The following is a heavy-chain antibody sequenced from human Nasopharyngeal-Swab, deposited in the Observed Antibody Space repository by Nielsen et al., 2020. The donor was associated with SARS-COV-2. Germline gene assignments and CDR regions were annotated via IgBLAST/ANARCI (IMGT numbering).Heavy chain of an antibody. CDR3: ARDWSDYDFWSAYFMDV. V-gene: IGHV3-21*01. CDR1: GVTFNNYN. D-gene: IGHD3-3*01. Sequence: GGSLRLYCVASGVTFNNYNFNGVRQAPGKGLEWVSSISSSSSYIYYADSVKGRFTISRDNAKNSLYLQMNSLRAEDTAVYYCARDWSDYDFWSAYFMDVWGQGTTVTVSS. CDR2: ISSSSSYI. J-gene: IGHJ6*02.